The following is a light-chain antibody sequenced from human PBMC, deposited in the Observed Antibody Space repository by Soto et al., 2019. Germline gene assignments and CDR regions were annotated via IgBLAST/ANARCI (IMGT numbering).Light chain of an antibody. J-gene: IGKJ1*01. CDR2: GAS. CDR3: QHYNSYSEA. CDR1: QSISDT. Sequence: IVMTQSPATLSVSPGGRATLSCRASQSISDTLAWYQQKPGQAPRLLIYGASSRATGIPDRFSGSGSGTEFTLTISSLQPDDFATYYCQHYNSYSEAFGQGTKVDIK. V-gene: IGKV3D-15*01.